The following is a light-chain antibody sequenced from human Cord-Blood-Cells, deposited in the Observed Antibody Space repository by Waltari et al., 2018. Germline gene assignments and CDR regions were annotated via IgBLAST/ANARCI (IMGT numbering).Light chain of an antibody. Sequence: DIQMTQSPSSLSASVGDRVTITYRASQSISSYLNWYQQKPGKAPKLLIYDASNLETGVPSRFSGSGSGTDFTFTISSLQPEDIATYYCQQYDNLPGFGPGTKVDIK. CDR1: QSISSY. V-gene: IGKV1-33*01. J-gene: IGKJ3*01. CDR3: QQYDNLPG. CDR2: DAS.